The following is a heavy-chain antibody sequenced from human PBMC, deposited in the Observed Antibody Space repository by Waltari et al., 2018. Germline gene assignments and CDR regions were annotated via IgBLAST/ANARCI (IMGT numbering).Heavy chain of an antibody. D-gene: IGHD3-3*01. J-gene: IGHJ2*01. CDR3: ARVGRDSDLLRDYSARWYFDL. CDR2: ISNRGDTI. CDR1: GFTLRDYE. Sequence: EVQLVESGGGWVQPGGSLRLSCAASGFTLRDYELNWVRRAPGKGLEWVSYISNRGDTIYYADSVKGRFTISRDKKSLYLQMNTLSAEDTAVYYCARVGRDSDLLRDYSARWYFDLWGRGTLVTVSS. V-gene: IGHV3-48*03.